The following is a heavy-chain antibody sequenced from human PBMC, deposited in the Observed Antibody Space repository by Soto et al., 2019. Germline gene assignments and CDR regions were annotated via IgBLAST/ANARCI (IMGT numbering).Heavy chain of an antibody. D-gene: IGHD6-6*01. CDR1: GYTFTGYY. J-gene: IGHJ5*02. CDR3: ARSIAALGIGWFDP. CDR2: INPNSGGT. V-gene: IGHV1-2*04. Sequence: ASVKVSCKASGYTFTGYYMHWVRQAPGQGLEWMGWINPNSGGTNYAQKFQGWVTMTRDTSISTAYMELSRLRSDDTAVYYCARSIAALGIGWFDPWGQGTLVTVSS.